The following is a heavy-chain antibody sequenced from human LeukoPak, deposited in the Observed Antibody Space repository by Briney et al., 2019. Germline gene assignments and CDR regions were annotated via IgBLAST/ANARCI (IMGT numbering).Heavy chain of an antibody. CDR1: GYTFTSYG. J-gene: IGHJ5*02. V-gene: IGHV1-18*01. CDR2: ISAYNGNT. CDR3: ARVYFGGYDFNWFDP. D-gene: IGHD5-12*01. Sequence: ASVKVSCKASGYTFTSYGISWVRQAPGRGLEWMGWISAYNGNTNYAQKLQGRVTMTTDTSTSTAYMELRSLRSDDTAVYYCARVYFGGYDFNWFDPWGQGTLATVSS.